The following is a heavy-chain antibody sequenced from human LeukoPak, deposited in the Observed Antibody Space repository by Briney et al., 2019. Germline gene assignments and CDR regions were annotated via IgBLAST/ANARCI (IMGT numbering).Heavy chain of an antibody. J-gene: IGHJ4*02. Sequence: PGGSLRLSCAASGFTFSSYWMSWVRQAPGKGLEWVAVVSDDGNNIYYADSVKGRFTISRDNSKNTLYLQTNSLRAEDTALYYCVRDRDSTGYYDYWGQGTLVTVSS. CDR1: GFTFSSYW. D-gene: IGHD3-22*01. CDR2: VSDDGNNI. CDR3: VRDRDSTGYYDY. V-gene: IGHV3-30*03.